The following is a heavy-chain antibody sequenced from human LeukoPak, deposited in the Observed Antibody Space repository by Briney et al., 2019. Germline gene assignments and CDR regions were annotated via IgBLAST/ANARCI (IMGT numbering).Heavy chain of an antibody. CDR2: ISGSGGGT. V-gene: IGHV3-23*01. Sequence: GGSLRLSCAASGFTFSSYAMSWVRQAPGKGLEWVSAISGSGGGTYYADSVKGRFTISRDNAKDSLFLQMNSLSVEDTAIYYCARDRLEWGLPRDWGQGTLVTVSS. J-gene: IGHJ4*01. CDR1: GFTFSSYA. CDR3: ARDRLEWGLPRD. D-gene: IGHD1-26*01.